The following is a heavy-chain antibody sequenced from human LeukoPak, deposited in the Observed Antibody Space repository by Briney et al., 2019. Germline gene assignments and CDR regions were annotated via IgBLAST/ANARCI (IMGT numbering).Heavy chain of an antibody. CDR1: GGSISSYY. D-gene: IGHD6-19*01. J-gene: IGHJ6*03. V-gene: IGHV4-59*01. Sequence: PSETLSHTCTVSGGSISSYYWSWIRQPPGKGLEWIGYIYYSGSTNYNPSLKSRVTISVDTSKNQFSLKLSSVTAADTAVYYCASVSSGGGGPYYYYYMDVWGKGTTVTVSS. CDR2: IYYSGST. CDR3: ASVSSGGGGPYYYYYMDV.